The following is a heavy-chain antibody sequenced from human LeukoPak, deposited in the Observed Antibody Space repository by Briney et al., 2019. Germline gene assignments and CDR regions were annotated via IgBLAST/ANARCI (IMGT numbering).Heavy chain of an antibody. D-gene: IGHD3-22*01. CDR3: ARAYHYYDSSGYYYDY. CDR1: GYIFTDYY. CDR2: IIPIFGTA. Sequence: ASVKVSCXASGYIFTDYYMHWVRQAPGQELGWMGGIIPIFGTANYAQKFQGRVTITADESTSTAYMELSSLRSEDTAVYYCARAYHYYDSSGYYYDYWGQGTLVTVSS. J-gene: IGHJ4*02. V-gene: IGHV1-69*13.